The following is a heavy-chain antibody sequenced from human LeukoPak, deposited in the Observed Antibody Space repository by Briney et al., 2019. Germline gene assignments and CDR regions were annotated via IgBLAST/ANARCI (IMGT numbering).Heavy chain of an antibody. Sequence: PSETLSLTCTVSGGSISSYYWSWIRQPPGKGLEWIGYIYYSGSTNYNPSLKSRVTISVDTSKNQFSLKLSSATAADTAVYYCARGRYCSGGSCLWFDYWGQVTLVTVSS. CDR2: IYYSGST. V-gene: IGHV4-59*01. D-gene: IGHD2-15*01. J-gene: IGHJ4*02. CDR1: GGSISSYY. CDR3: ARGRYCSGGSCLWFDY.